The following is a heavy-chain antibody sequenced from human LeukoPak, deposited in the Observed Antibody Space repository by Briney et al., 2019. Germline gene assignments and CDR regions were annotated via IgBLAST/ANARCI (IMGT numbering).Heavy chain of an antibody. CDR1: GGTFSSYA. Sequence: AASVKVSCKASGGTFSSYAISWVRQAPGQGLEWMGRIIPILGIANYAQKFQGRVTITADKSTSTAYMELSSLRSEDTAVYYCARDASGDYNFDYWGQGTLVTVSS. CDR3: ARDASGDYNFDY. J-gene: IGHJ4*02. D-gene: IGHD4-17*01. CDR2: IIPILGIA. V-gene: IGHV1-69*04.